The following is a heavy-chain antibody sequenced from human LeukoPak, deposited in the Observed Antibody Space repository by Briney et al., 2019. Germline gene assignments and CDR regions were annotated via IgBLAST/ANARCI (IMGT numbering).Heavy chain of an antibody. V-gene: IGHV3-43*01. Sequence: GGSLRLSCAASGFNFDDYTMHWVRQIPGKSLEWVSLINWDGGSTFYADSVKGRFTISRDTRKNFLFLQMISLRTEDTALYYCAKDLGKVIAAAGTSGFDSWGRGTLVTVSS. J-gene: IGHJ4*01. CDR3: AKDLGKVIAAAGTSGFDS. D-gene: IGHD6-13*01. CDR2: INWDGGST. CDR1: GFNFDDYT.